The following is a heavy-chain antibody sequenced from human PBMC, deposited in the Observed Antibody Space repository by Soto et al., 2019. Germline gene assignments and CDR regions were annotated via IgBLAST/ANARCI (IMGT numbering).Heavy chain of an antibody. J-gene: IGHJ3*02. Sequence: QVQLVQSGAEVKKPGSSVKVSCKASGGTFSSYTISWVRQAPGQGLEWMGGIIPIFGTANYAQKFQGRVTITADESTSTVYMELSSLRSEDTSVYYCARKTYSSGSYLGADAFHIWGQGFMVTVSS. D-gene: IGHD6-19*01. CDR2: IIPIFGTA. V-gene: IGHV1-69*12. CDR3: ARKTYSSGSYLGADAFHI. CDR1: GGTFSSYT.